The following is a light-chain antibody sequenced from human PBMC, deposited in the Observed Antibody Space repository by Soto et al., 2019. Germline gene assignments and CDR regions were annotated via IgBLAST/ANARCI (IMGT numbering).Light chain of an antibody. CDR2: DAS. CDR3: QQCYMGWT. J-gene: IGKJ1*01. V-gene: IGKV1-5*01. Sequence: DIQMTQSPSTLSASFVDRFTLTFRASQSIGRFLAWYQHQPGKAPKLLIYDASTLESGVPSRFSGTGSGTEFTFSITSLQPEDFGTYYCQQCYMGWTFGQGTKV. CDR1: QSIGRF.